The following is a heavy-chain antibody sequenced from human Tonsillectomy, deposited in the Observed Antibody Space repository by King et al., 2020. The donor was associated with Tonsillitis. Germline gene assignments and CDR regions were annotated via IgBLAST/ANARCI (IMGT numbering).Heavy chain of an antibody. CDR3: ARESGSGSYYAPDL. V-gene: IGHV1-18*04. CDR2: ISTNNGNA. D-gene: IGHD3-10*01. CDR1: GYNFMSYS. Sequence: QLVQSGPEMRRPGASVKVSCRASGYNFMSYSFSWVRQAPGQGPEWMGWISTNNGNANYAQKFQGRVTMTTHTATSTAYMELRRLTSDDTAVYYCARESGSGSYYAPDLWGQGSLVSVYS. J-gene: IGHJ5*02.